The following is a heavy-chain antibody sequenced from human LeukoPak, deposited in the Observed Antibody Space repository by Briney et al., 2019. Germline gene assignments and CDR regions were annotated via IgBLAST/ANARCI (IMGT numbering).Heavy chain of an antibody. V-gene: IGHV3-30-3*02. Sequence: GGSLRLSCAASGFTFSSYAMHWVRQAPGKGLEWVAVISYDGSNKYYADSVKGRFTISRDNSKNTLYLQMNSLRAEDTAVYYCAKRITNLMYYYGSGSYYNVSSWGQGTLVTVSS. J-gene: IGHJ5*02. CDR1: GFTFSSYA. CDR3: AKRITNLMYYYGSGSYYNVSS. CDR2: ISYDGSNK. D-gene: IGHD3-10*01.